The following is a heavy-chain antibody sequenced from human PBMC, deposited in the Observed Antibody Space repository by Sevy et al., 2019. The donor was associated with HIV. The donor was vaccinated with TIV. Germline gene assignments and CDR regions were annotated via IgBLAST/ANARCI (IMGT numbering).Heavy chain of an antibody. J-gene: IGHJ3*02. D-gene: IGHD3-22*01. Sequence: GGSLRLSCAASGFTFSSYAMHWVRQAPGKGLEWVVVISYDGSNKYYADSVKGRFTISRDNSKNTLYLQMNSLRAEDTAVYYCARRFRGYSDAFDIWGHGTMVTVSS. V-gene: IGHV3-30-3*01. CDR3: ARRFRGYSDAFDI. CDR1: GFTFSSYA. CDR2: ISYDGSNK.